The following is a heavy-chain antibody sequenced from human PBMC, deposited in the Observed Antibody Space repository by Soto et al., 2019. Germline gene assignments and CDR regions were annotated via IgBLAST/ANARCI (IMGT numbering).Heavy chain of an antibody. D-gene: IGHD6-13*01. V-gene: IGHV3-53*01. CDR3: ARGGPTASAAAAVPYYYYGMDV. CDR2: IYSGGST. CDR1: GFTVSSNY. Sequence: PGGSLRLSCAASGFTVSSNYMSWVRQAPGKGLEWVSVIYSGGSTYYADSVKGRFTISRDNSKNTLYLQMNSLRAEDTAVYYCARGGPTASAAAAVPYYYYGMDVWGQGTKVTVSS. J-gene: IGHJ6*02.